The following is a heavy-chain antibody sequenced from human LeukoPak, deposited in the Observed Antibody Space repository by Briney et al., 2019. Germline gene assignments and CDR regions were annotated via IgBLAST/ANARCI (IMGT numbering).Heavy chain of an antibody. Sequence: PSETLSLTCAVSGGSFSGYYWSWIRQPPGKGLEWIGEINHSGSTNYNPSLKSRVTISVDTSKNQFSLKLSSVTAADTAVYYCARGVGYKWGDDWGQGTLVTV. J-gene: IGHJ4*02. V-gene: IGHV4-34*01. CDR2: INHSGST. CDR1: GGSFSGYY. D-gene: IGHD5-24*01. CDR3: ARGVGYKWGDD.